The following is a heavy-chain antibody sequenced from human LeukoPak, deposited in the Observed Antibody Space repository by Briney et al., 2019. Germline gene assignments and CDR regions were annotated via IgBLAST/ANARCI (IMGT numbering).Heavy chain of an antibody. D-gene: IGHD6-6*01. CDR1: GFTFSSYA. CDR3: AKVGAYSSSSLNFDH. CDR2: ISGSGGST. Sequence: PGGSLRLSCAASGFTFSSYAMSWVRQAPGKGLEWVSAISGSGGSTYYADSVKGRFAISRDNSKNTLYLQMNSLRAEDTAVYYCAKVGAYSSSSLNFDHWGQGTLVTVSS. V-gene: IGHV3-23*01. J-gene: IGHJ4*02.